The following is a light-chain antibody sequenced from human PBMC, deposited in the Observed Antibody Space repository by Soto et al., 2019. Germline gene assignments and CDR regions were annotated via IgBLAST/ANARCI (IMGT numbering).Light chain of an antibody. CDR1: QSISSW. Sequence: DIQMTQSPSTLSASLGDSVTITCRASQSISSWLAWYQQKTGKAPKLLIYDDSSLESGVPSRLSGSGSGTELNLTISRLQPDDFATYYCQKYKTYSGTCGQGTKVDIK. CDR2: DDS. J-gene: IGKJ1*01. V-gene: IGKV1-5*01. CDR3: QKYKTYSGT.